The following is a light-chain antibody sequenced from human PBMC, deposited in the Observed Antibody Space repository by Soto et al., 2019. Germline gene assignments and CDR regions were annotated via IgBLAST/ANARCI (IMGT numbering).Light chain of an antibody. J-gene: IGKJ5*01. CDR2: NAV. V-gene: IGKV3-15*01. CDR1: QNIDNK. Sequence: EIVLTQSPATLSVSPGERATLSCSASQNIDNKLVWYQQKPGQAPSLLLSNAVTRAPGIPARFSGSGFGTEFTLTISSLQPEDFAIYYCQQYKSWWPITFGQGTRLEI. CDR3: QQYKSWWPIT.